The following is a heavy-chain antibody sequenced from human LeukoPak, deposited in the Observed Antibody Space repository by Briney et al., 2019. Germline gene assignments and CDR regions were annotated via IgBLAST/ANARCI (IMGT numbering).Heavy chain of an antibody. Sequence: QPGGSLRLSCAASGFTFSNYWIHWVRQAPGKGLVWVSRIDNAGSITTYADSVKGRFTISRDSAKNSLYLQMNSLRAEDTALYYCAKDTPRRLFGLTRGELDYWGQGTLVTVSS. CDR3: AKDTPRRLFGLTRGELDY. J-gene: IGHJ4*02. CDR2: IDNAGSIT. V-gene: IGHV3-74*03. D-gene: IGHD3-3*01. CDR1: GFTFSNYW.